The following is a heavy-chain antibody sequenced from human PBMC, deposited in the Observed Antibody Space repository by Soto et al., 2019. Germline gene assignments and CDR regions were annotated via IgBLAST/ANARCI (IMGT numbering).Heavy chain of an antibody. J-gene: IGHJ3*02. V-gene: IGHV1-18*04. Sequence: QAQLEQSGPEVKRPGASLKVSCKASAYTFTSYHISWVRQAPRQGLEWIGWINAFDDDTNYSQKFQDRVTMTAHRSTDTAYLDLRSLGSDDTAIYYCAINLYGRAFDIWGQGTMVTVSS. CDR1: AYTFTSYH. CDR2: INAFDDDT. D-gene: IGHD2-8*01. CDR3: AINLYGRAFDI.